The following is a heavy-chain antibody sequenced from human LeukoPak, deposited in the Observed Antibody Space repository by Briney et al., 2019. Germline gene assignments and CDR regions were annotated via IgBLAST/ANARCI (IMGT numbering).Heavy chain of an antibody. D-gene: IGHD2-2*01. J-gene: IGHJ5*02. CDR1: GGSISSYY. V-gene: IGHV4-4*09. CDR2: IYTSGST. CDR3: ARHRCSSTSCYDNWFDP. Sequence: SETLSLTCTVSGGSISSYYWSWIRQPPGKGLEWIGYIYTSGSTNYNPSLKSRVTISVDTSRNQFPLKLSSVTAADTAVYYCARHRCSSTSCYDNWFDPWGQGTLVTVSS.